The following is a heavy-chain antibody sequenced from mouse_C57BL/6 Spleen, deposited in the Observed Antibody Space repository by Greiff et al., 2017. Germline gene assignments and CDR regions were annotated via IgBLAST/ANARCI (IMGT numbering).Heavy chain of an antibody. V-gene: IGHV3-6*01. J-gene: IGHJ2*01. CDR2: ISYDGSN. D-gene: IGHD2-1*01. Sequence: EVKVEESGPGLVKPSQSLSLTCSVTGYSITSGYYWNWIRQFPGNKLEWMGYISYDGSNNYNPSLKNRISITRDTSKNQFFLKLNPVTTEDTATYYCAREGGNYDFDYWGQGTTLTVSS. CDR3: AREGGNYDFDY. CDR1: GYSITSGYY.